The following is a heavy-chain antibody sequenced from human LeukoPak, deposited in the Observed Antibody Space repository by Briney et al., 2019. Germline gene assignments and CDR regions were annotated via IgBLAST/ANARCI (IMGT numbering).Heavy chain of an antibody. CDR1: GFTFSIYE. V-gene: IGHV3-48*03. J-gene: IGHJ3*01. D-gene: IGHD1-26*01. CDR3: ASPSGSYHPRPEA. CDR2: ISSSGSTI. Sequence: PGGSLRLSCAASGFTFSIYEMNWVRQAPGKGLEWVSYISSSGSTIYYADSVKGRFTISRDNAKNSLYLQMNSLRAEDTAVYYCASPSGSYHPRPEAWGQGTMVTVSS.